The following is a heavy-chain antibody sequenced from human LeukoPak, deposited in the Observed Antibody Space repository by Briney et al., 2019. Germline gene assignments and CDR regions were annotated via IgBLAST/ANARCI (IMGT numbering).Heavy chain of an antibody. CDR3: ARDPHNWNDSDY. CDR2: IIPILGIA. J-gene: IGHJ4*02. V-gene: IGHV1-69*04. Sequence: SVKASCKASGGTFSSYAISWVRQAPGQGLEWMGRIIPILGIANYAQKFQGRVTITADKSTSTAYMELSSLRSEDTAVYYCARDPHNWNDSDYWGQGTLVTVSS. D-gene: IGHD1-20*01. CDR1: GGTFSSYA.